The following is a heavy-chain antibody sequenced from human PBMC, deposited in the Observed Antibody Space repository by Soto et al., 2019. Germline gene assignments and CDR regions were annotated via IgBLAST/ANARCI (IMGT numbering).Heavy chain of an antibody. Sequence: SETLSLTCSVSGNSMSSSNWWNWVRQPPGKGLEWIGEAHHSGRTNYNPSLKSRVTISVDRSQSIFSLKLASVTAADTAVYYCARHASYDSTGPTVLVVAAMRWFDPWGKGTRVTVSS. CDR2: AHHSGRT. J-gene: IGHJ5*02. CDR1: GNSMSSSNW. CDR3: ARHASYDSTGPTVLVVAAMRWFDP. D-gene: IGHD2-15*01. V-gene: IGHV4-4*02.